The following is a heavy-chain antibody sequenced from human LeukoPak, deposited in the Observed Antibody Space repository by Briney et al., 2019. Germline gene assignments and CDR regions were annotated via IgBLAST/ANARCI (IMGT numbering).Heavy chain of an antibody. Sequence: GRSLRLSCASSGFTFSSYGMHWVRQARGKGREGVGVISYDGRNKYYADSLKGRFTLSRENSKNTLYLQMNSLRAEDTAVYYCAKDLSCLHWGQGTLVSVSS. CDR2: ISYDGRNK. D-gene: IGHD5/OR15-5a*01. CDR1: GFTFSSYG. V-gene: IGHV3-30*18. J-gene: IGHJ4*02. CDR3: AKDLSCLH.